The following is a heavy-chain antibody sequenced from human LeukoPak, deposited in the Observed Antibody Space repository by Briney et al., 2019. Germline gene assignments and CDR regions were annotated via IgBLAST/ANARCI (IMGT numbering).Heavy chain of an antibody. CDR3: ARDWGYSETVTLDY. Sequence: RSGGSLRLSCAASGFTFDDYGMSWVRQVPGKGLEWVSGINWNGGSTGYADSVKGRFTISRDNAKNSLYLQMNSLRAEDTAVYYCARDWGYSETVTLDYWGQGTLVTVSS. CDR1: GFTFDDYG. CDR2: INWNGGST. D-gene: IGHD4-23*01. J-gene: IGHJ4*02. V-gene: IGHV3-20*04.